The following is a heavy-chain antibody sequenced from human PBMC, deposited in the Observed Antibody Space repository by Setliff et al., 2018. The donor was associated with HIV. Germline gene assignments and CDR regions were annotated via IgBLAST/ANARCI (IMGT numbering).Heavy chain of an antibody. CDR3: ARLASTRDWYFDL. V-gene: IGHV4-39*02. J-gene: IGHJ2*01. CDR1: GGSISNSNYY. CDR2: IYYIGTT. Sequence: SETLSLTCTVSGGSISNSNYYWGWIRQPPGKGLEWVGSIYYIGTTYYNPSLKSRVTTSIDTSKNDFSLKLTSVTAADTAMYYCARLASTRDWYFDLWGRGTLVTVSA.